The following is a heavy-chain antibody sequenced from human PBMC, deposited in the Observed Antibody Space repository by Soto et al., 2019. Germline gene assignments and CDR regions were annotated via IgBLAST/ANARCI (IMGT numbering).Heavy chain of an antibody. J-gene: IGHJ5*02. CDR1: GFTFAGHA. CDR2: ISESGATT. CDR3: VPGSSGAGGEDR. D-gene: IGHD3-10*01. V-gene: IGHV3-23*01. Sequence: LRLSCAASGFTFAGHAMTWVRQAPGKGLEWVSTISESGATTSYADSVKGRFTISRDNSNNMLFLQLRSLRVEDTALYYCVPGSSGAGGEDRWGQGTLVTVSS.